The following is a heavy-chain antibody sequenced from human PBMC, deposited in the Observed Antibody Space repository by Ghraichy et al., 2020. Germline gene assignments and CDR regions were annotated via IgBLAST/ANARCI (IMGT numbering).Heavy chain of an antibody. J-gene: IGHJ4*02. CDR2: IYHSGST. Sequence: LRLSCAVSGGSISSGGYSWSWIRQPPGKGLEWIGYIYHSGSTYYNPSLKSRVTISVDRSKNQFSLKLSSVTAADTAVYYCAREGDYFSLDYWGQGTLVTVSS. V-gene: IGHV4-30-2*01. CDR1: GGSISSGGYS. D-gene: IGHD4-17*01. CDR3: AREGDYFSLDY.